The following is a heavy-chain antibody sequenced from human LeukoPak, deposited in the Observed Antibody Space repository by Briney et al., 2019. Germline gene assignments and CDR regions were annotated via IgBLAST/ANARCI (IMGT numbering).Heavy chain of an antibody. V-gene: IGHV1-3*01. CDR2: INAGNGNT. CDR1: GYTFTSYA. D-gene: IGHD6-19*01. J-gene: IGHJ4*02. Sequence: ASVKVSCKASGYTFTSYAMHWVRQAPGQRREWMGWINAGNGNTKYSQKFQGRVTITRDTSASTAYMELSSLRSEDTAVYYCARSPWGPGIAVAGIGYWGQGTLVTVSS. CDR3: ARSPWGPGIAVAGIGY.